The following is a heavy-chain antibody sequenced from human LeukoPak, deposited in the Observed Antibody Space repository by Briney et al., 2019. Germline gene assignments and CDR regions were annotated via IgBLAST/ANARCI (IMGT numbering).Heavy chain of an antibody. V-gene: IGHV3-7*01. CDR2: INQDGSEK. J-gene: IGHJ4*02. Sequence: GGSLRLSCAASGFTFSSYSMNWVRQAPGKGLEWVANINQDGSEKYYVDSVRGRFTIFRDNAKNSLDLQMNSLRAEDTAVYYCARTYPGIAKAGTFDYWGQGTLVTVSS. CDR1: GFTFSSYS. CDR3: ARTYPGIAKAGTFDY. D-gene: IGHD6-19*01.